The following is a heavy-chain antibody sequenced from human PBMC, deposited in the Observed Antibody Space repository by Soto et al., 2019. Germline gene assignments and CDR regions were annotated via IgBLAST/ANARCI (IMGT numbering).Heavy chain of an antibody. CDR2: ISYDGSNK. V-gene: IGHV3-30*18. D-gene: IGHD1-1*01. CDR1: GFTFSSYG. Sequence: QVQLVESGGGVVQPGRSLRLSCAATGFTFSSYGIHWVRQAPGKVLEWVAVISYDGSNKEYADSVKGRFTISRDNSKDTLDLQMNSLRAEDTAVYYCAKDRGNWNNHYGMDVWGQGTTVTVSS. CDR3: AKDRGNWNNHYGMDV. J-gene: IGHJ6*02.